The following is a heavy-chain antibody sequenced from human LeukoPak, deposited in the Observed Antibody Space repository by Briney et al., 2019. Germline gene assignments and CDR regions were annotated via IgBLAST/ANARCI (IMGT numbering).Heavy chain of an antibody. J-gene: IGHJ4*02. CDR1: GFTFSDYY. V-gene: IGHV3-11*06. Sequence: GGSLRLSCAASGFTFSDYYMSWIRQAPGKGLEWVSSISSSSSYIYYADSVKGRFTISRDNAKNSLYLQMNSLRAEDTAVYYCARGPWTRGQQLDYWGQGTLVTVSS. CDR3: ARGPWTRGQQLDY. CDR2: ISSSSSYI. D-gene: IGHD6-13*01.